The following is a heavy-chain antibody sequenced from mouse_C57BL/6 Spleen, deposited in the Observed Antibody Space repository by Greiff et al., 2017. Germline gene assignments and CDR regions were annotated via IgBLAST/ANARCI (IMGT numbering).Heavy chain of an antibody. V-gene: IGHV1-82*01. CDR2: IYPGDGDT. CDR1: GYAFSSSW. J-gene: IGHJ2*01. Sequence: VQLQQSGPELVKPGASVKISCKASGYAFSSSWMNWVKQRPGTGLEWIGRIYPGDGDTNYNGKFKGKATLTADKSSSTAYMQISSLTSEDSAVYFGARHLSVYYGSNVPYFDYWGQGTTLTVSS. D-gene: IGHD1-1*01. CDR3: ARHLSVYYGSNVPYFDY.